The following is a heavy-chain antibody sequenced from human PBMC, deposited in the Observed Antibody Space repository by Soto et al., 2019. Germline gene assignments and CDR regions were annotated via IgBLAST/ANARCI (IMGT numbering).Heavy chain of an antibody. J-gene: IGHJ4*02. D-gene: IGHD5-12*01. Sequence: KPSETLSLTCTVSGGSISSYYWSWIRQPPGKGLEWIGYIYYSGSTNYNPSLKSRVTISVDTSKNQFSLKLSSVTAADTAVYYCAAYSGYDSYYFDYWGQGTLVTVSS. CDR2: IYYSGST. CDR1: GGSISSYY. CDR3: AAYSGYDSYYFDY. V-gene: IGHV4-59*01.